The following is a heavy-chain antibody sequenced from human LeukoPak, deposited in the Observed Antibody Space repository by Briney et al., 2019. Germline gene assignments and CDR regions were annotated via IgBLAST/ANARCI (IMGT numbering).Heavy chain of an antibody. V-gene: IGHV4-59*01. CDR3: ARVGGTNYYYYGMDV. CDR2: IYDSGST. J-gene: IGHJ6*02. Sequence: SETLSLTCTVSGVSISGYYWSWIRQPPGKGLEWIGYIYDSGSTNYNPSLKSRVTISVDTSKNQFSLKLSSVTAADMAVYYCARVGGTNYYYYGMDVWGQGTTVTVSS. CDR1: GVSISGYY. D-gene: IGHD3-10*01.